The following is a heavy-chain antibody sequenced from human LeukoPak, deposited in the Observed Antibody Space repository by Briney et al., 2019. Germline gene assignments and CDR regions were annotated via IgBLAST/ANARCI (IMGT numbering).Heavy chain of an antibody. J-gene: IGHJ5*02. CDR2: IYYSGST. D-gene: IGHD6-13*01. V-gene: IGHV4-39*01. CDR1: GGSISSSSYY. CDR3: ARRSKNNWFDP. Sequence: PSETLSLTCTVSGGSISSSSYYWGWIRQPPGKGLEWIGSIYYSGSTYYNPSLKSRVTISVDTSKNQFSLKLSSVTAADTAVSSCARRSKNNWFDPWGQGTLVTVSS.